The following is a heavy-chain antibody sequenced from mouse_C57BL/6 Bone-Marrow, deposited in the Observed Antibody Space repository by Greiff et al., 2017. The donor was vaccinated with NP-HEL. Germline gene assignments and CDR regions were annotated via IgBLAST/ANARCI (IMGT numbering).Heavy chain of an antibody. J-gene: IGHJ1*03. V-gene: IGHV7-1*01. D-gene: IGHD2-5*01. CDR2: SRNKANDNTT. CDR3: ARDAYSNYEYFDV. Sequence: EVKLVESGGGLVQPGRSLRLSCATSGFTFSDFYMEWVRQAPGKGLEWIAASRNKANDNTTEYNASVKGRFIVSRDTSQSILYLQMNALRAENTAISYCARDAYSNYEYFDVWGTGTTVTVSS. CDR1: GFTFSDFY.